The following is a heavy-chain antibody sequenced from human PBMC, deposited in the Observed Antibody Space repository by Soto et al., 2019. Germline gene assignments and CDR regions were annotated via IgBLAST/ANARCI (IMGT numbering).Heavy chain of an antibody. CDR3: ARVRGLRWAGTFDY. CDR2: IIHIFGTS. V-gene: IGHV1-69*06. CDR1: GGTFSSYS. Sequence: QVQLVQAGAEVKKPGSSVKVSCKASGGTFSSYSISWVRQAPGQGLAWMGGIIHIFGTSKYPQKVQGRVTITADKSTTTTYMELKSLRSEAMAVYYCARVRGLRWAGTFDYWGQGTVLTVSS. D-gene: IGHD3-10*01. J-gene: IGHJ4*02.